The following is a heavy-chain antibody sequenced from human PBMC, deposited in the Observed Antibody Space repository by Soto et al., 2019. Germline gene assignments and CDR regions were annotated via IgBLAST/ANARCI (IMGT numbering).Heavy chain of an antibody. CDR1: GGSISSGGYS. CDR2: IYHSGST. CDR3: ARVRLQQLDLNWFDP. Sequence: ASETLSLTCAVSGGSISSGGYSWSWIRQPPGKGLEWIGYIYHSGSTYYNPSLKSRVTISVDRSKNQFSLKLSSVTAADTAVYYCARVRLQQLDLNWFDPWGQGTLVTVSS. D-gene: IGHD6-13*01. V-gene: IGHV4-30-2*01. J-gene: IGHJ5*02.